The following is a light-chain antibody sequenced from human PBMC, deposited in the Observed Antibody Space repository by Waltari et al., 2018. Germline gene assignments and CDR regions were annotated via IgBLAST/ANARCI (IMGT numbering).Light chain of an antibody. V-gene: IGLV1-36*01. CDR3: AAWDDSLNGVV. CDR2: YDD. CDR1: SSNIGNHA. Sequence: QSVLTQPPSVSEAPRQRVTLPCSGSSSNIGNHAVNWYQQLPGKAPNLLIYYDDLLPSGVSDRFSGSKSGTSASLAISGLQSEDEADYYCAAWDDSLNGVVFGGGTKLTVL. J-gene: IGLJ2*01.